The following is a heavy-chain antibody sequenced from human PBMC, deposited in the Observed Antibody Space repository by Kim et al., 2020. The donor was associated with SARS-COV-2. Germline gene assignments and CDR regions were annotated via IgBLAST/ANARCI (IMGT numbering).Heavy chain of an antibody. D-gene: IGHD2-15*01. CDR3: AKDLVGKLGYCSGGSCYSDAFDI. J-gene: IGHJ3*02. CDR1: GFTFSSYA. CDR2: ISGSGGST. V-gene: IGHV3-23*01. Sequence: GGSLRLSCAASGFTFSSYAMSWVRQAPGKGLEWVSAISGSGGSTYYADSVKGRFTISRDNSKNTLYLQMNSLRAEDTAVYYCAKDLVGKLGYCSGGSCYSDAFDIWGQGTMVTVSS.